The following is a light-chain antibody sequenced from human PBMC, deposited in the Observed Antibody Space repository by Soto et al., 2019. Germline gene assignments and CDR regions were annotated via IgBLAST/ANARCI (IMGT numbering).Light chain of an antibody. V-gene: IGKV1-5*01. J-gene: IGKJ1*01. CDR1: QSISSW. CDR2: AAS. CDR3: LQHNTYPRT. Sequence: DIQMTQSPSTLSASVGDRVTITCRASQSISSWLAWYQQKPAKAPKRLIYAASSLQSGVPSRFSGSGSGTEFTLTISSLQPGDSATYFCLQHNTYPRTFGQGTKVDIK.